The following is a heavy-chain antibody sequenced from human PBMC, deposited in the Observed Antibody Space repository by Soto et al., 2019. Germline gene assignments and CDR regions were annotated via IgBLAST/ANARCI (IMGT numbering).Heavy chain of an antibody. Sequence: ASVKVSWKASGYTFTGYFMHWVRQAPGQGLEWMGWFNPNSGDTDYAQKFQGRVTMTRDTSITTAYMELTRLTSDDTAIYYCARGDSTDCSNGVCSFFYNHDMDVWGQGTTVTVSS. CDR2: FNPNSGDT. CDR3: ARGDSTDCSNGVCSFFYNHDMDV. CDR1: GYTFTGYF. J-gene: IGHJ6*02. V-gene: IGHV1-2*02. D-gene: IGHD2-8*01.